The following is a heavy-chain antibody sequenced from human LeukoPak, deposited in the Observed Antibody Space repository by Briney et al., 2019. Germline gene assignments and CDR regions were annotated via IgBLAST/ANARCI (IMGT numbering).Heavy chain of an antibody. Sequence: PGESLQISCQGSGYDFSTYWIAWVRQAPGKGLEWVGSIYIGDSDPRYSPSFQGHVTMSADKSVNTASLQWNSLQGSDTGVYFCAKVKSFGYWFFDLWGRGTLVAVSS. CDR1: GYDFSTYW. V-gene: IGHV5-51*01. J-gene: IGHJ2*01. CDR2: IYIGDSDP. D-gene: IGHD3-16*01. CDR3: AKVKSFGYWFFDL.